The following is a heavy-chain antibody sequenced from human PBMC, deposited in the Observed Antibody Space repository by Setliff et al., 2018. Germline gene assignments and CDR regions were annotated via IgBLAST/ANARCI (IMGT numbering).Heavy chain of an antibody. Sequence: SETLSLTCTVSGDSIGRGGFHWSWVRQPAGKGLEWIGYIYNSGSTNYNPSLKSRVTISVDTSKKQFSLTLTSVTAADTALYYCRQAVVGRDVFDIWGQGTVVTVSS. CDR2: IYNSGST. CDR3: RQAVVGRDVFDI. CDR1: GDSIGRGGFH. J-gene: IGHJ3*02. D-gene: IGHD1-1*01. V-gene: IGHV4-61*10.